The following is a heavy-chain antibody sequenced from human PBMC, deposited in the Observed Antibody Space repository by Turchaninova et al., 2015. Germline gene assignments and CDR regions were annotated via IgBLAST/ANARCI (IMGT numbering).Heavy chain of an antibody. Sequence: QVPLVQSGAEVKKPGAPVKVSCQASGYPFTRYGSSWVRQDPEQGLDWMGWITADNGNTNYAQKLQGRVTMTTDTSTSTAYMELRSLRSDDTAVYYGARGKRRGYSGYNYYYGMDVWGQGTTVTVSS. J-gene: IGHJ6*02. CDR1: GYPFTRYG. D-gene: IGHD5-12*01. CDR2: ITADNGNT. CDR3: ARGKRRGYSGYNYYYGMDV. V-gene: IGHV1-18*04.